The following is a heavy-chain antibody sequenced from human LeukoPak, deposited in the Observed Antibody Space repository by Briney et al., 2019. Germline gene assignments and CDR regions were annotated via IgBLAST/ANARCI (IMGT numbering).Heavy chain of an antibody. J-gene: IGHJ6*03. Sequence: GGSLRLSCTVSGFTVSSNSMSWVRQAPGKGLEWVSFIYSGGNTHYSDSVKGRFTISRDNSKNTLYLQMNSLRAEDTAVYYCARGEVRGVIIFVENYYYYMDVWGKGTAVTVSS. V-gene: IGHV3-66*01. D-gene: IGHD3-10*01. CDR1: GFTVSSNS. CDR3: ARGEVRGVIIFVENYYYYMDV. CDR2: IYSGGNT.